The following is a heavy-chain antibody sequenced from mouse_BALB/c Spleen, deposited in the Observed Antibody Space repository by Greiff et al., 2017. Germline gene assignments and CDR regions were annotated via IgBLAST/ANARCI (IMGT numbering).Heavy chain of an antibody. CDR3: ARWGYYGSSYWYFDV. Sequence: EVMLVESGPSLVKPSQTLSLTCSVTGDSITSGYWNWIRKFPGNKLEYMGYISYSGSTYYNPSLKSRISITRDTSKNQYYLQLNSVTTEDTATYYCARWGYYGSSYWYFDVWGAGTTVTVSS. V-gene: IGHV3-8*02. D-gene: IGHD1-1*01. CDR2: ISYSGST. CDR1: GDSITSGY. J-gene: IGHJ1*01.